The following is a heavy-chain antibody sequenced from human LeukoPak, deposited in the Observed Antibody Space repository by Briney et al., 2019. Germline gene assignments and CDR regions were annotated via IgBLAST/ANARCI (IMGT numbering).Heavy chain of an antibody. J-gene: IGHJ5*02. CDR1: GFTFSSYA. CDR2: ISGSGGST. V-gene: IGHV3-23*01. CDR3: AKLSLERVCGGDCFSWFDP. Sequence: GGSLRLSCAASGFTFSSYAMSWVRQAPGEGLEWVSAISGSGGSTYYADSVKGRFTISRDNSKNTLYLQMNSLRAEDTAVYYCAKLSLERVCGGDCFSWFDPWGQGTLVTVSS. D-gene: IGHD2-21*02.